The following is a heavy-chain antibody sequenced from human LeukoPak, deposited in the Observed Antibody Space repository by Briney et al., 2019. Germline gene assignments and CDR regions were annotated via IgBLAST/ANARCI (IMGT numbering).Heavy chain of an antibody. V-gene: IGHV3-15*01. CDR1: GFTFSNAW. CDR2: IKSKTDGGTT. D-gene: IGHD2-2*03. J-gene: IGHJ4*02. CDR3: TTDGYCSSTSCSN. Sequence: GGSLRLSCAASGFTFSNAWMSWVRQAPGKGLEWVGRIKSKTDGGTTDYAAPVKGRFTISRDDSKHTLYLQMNSLKTEDTAVYYCTTDGYCSSTSCSNWGQGTLVTVSS.